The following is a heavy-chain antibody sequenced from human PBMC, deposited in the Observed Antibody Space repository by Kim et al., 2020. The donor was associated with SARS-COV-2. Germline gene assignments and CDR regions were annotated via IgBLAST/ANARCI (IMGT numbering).Heavy chain of an antibody. CDR3: ARDTQAKQSQRSTCYYFYGMDV. J-gene: IGHJ6*02. D-gene: IGHD6-19*01. CDR2: LYYSGST. V-gene: IGHV4-39*02. CDR1: GGSISSSSYY. Sequence: SETLSLTCTVSGGSISSSSYYWGWIRQPQGKGLEWIGSLYYSGSTNSNPTLQSRVTISAATSKNQLSLTLSSVTAAATAVYYCARDTQAKQSQRSTCYYFYGMDVWGRGTAVTVSS.